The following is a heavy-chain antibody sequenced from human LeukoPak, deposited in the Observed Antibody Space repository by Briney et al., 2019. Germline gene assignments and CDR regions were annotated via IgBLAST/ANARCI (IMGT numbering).Heavy chain of an antibody. V-gene: IGHV3-23*01. Sequence: GGSLRLSCLASGFTFSSYVMNWVRQTPGKGLEWVSSISVSGGSTFYADSVKGRFTISRDNSKNTLYLQMNSLRAEDTAVYYCARDQGGKYDYWGQGTLVTVSS. CDR2: ISVSGGST. D-gene: IGHD1-1*01. CDR1: GFTFSSYV. J-gene: IGHJ4*02. CDR3: ARDQGGKYDY.